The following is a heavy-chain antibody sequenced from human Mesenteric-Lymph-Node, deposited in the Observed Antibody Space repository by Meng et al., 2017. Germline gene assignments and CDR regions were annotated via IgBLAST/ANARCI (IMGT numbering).Heavy chain of an antibody. CDR3: TTLYGDSIS. J-gene: IGHJ4*02. D-gene: IGHD4-17*01. Sequence: ERLQESGPGLVKPSATLSLTCDVSGGSIRNDQWWRCVRQAPGKGLEWIWEIYHSGRTNYNPSVKSRVSMSVDKSQNHFSLRLSSVTAADTAVYYCTTLYGDSISWGQGTLVTVSS. CDR2: IYHSGRT. CDR1: GGSIRNDQW. V-gene: IGHV4-4*02.